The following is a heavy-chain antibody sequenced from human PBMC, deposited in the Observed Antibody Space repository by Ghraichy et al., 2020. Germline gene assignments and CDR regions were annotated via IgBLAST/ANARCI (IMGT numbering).Heavy chain of an antibody. CDR3: AKDLGRAVAGTSYFDY. CDR2: ISGSGGST. D-gene: IGHD6-19*01. J-gene: IGHJ4*02. Sequence: ETLSLTCAASGFTFSSYAMSWVRQAPGKGLEWVSAISGSGGSTYYADSVKGRFTISRDNSKNTLYLQMNSLRAEDTAVYYCAKDLGRAVAGTSYFDYWGQGTLVTVSS. CDR1: GFTFSSYA. V-gene: IGHV3-23*01.